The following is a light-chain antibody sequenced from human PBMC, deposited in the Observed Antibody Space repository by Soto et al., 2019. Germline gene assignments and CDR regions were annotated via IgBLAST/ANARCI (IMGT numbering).Light chain of an antibody. CDR3: GSYTSGSTVV. V-gene: IGLV2-14*01. Sequence: QSALTQPASVSGSPGQSITISCTGTSSDVGNYNYVSWYQQYPGKAPKLMIYEVSNRPSGVSNRFSGSKSGNTASLTISGLQAEDEADYYCGSYTSGSTVVFGGGTKLTVL. CDR1: SSDVGNYNY. CDR2: EVS. J-gene: IGLJ2*01.